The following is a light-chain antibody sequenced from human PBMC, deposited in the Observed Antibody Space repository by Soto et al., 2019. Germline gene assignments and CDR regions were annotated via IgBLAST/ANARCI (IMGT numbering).Light chain of an antibody. J-gene: IGKJ4*01. Sequence: DIQMTQSPSSLSASVGDRVTITCRASQAINNYLAWYQQKPGKVPKLLIYTASTLQSGVPSRFSGSGSGTDFTLTISSLQPEDVATYYCQKYHSAPLTFGGGTNVEIK. CDR3: QKYHSAPLT. CDR2: TAS. CDR1: QAINNY. V-gene: IGKV1-27*01.